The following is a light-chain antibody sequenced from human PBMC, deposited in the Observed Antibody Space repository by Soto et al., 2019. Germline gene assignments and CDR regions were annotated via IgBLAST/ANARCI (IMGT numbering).Light chain of an antibody. V-gene: IGKV1-12*02. Sequence: IQMTQSPSSVSASVGDRVTILCRASQGLSSYLAWYQQKPGKAPKLLIYAASNLQSGVPSRFSGSGSGTDFTLTISSLQPEDFATYFCLSGHSRPFGGGTKVDI. CDR1: QGLSSY. CDR3: LSGHSRP. J-gene: IGKJ4*01. CDR2: AAS.